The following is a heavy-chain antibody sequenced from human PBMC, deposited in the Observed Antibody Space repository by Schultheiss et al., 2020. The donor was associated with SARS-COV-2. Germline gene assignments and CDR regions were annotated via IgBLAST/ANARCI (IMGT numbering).Heavy chain of an antibody. J-gene: IGHJ4*02. Sequence: SETLSLTCAVYGGSFSGYYWSWIRQPPGKGLEWIAYIYYSGSTYYNPSLKSRVTISVDTSKNQFSLKLSSVTAADTAVYYCALAPGHYGSGSYGYWGQGTLVTVSS. CDR3: ALAPGHYGSGSYGY. CDR2: IYYSGST. D-gene: IGHD3-10*01. V-gene: IGHV4-59*04. CDR1: GGSFSGYY.